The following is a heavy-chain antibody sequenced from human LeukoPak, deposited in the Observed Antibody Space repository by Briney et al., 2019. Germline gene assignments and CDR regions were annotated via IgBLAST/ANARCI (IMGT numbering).Heavy chain of an antibody. CDR1: GDSISSGDYS. J-gene: IGHJ5*02. D-gene: IGHD3-10*01. CDR3: ARELWFVNAPGSWLDL. CDR2: IFHSGNS. Sequence: SETLSLTCTVSGDSISSGDYSWSWLRQPSGKGLEWIGYIFHSGNSYYNPSLKSRVTISVDKSKNQFSLRLTSVTAADTAVYYCARELWFVNAPGSWLDLWGQGTLVTVSS. V-gene: IGHV4-30-2*01.